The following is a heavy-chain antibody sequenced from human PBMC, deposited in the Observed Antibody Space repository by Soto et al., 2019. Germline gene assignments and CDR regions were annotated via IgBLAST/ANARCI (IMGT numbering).Heavy chain of an antibody. CDR1: GLTFSISW. CDR2: INPAGNVQ. Sequence: VQLVESGGGLVQPGESLRLSCTASGLTFSISWMTWVRQAPGEGLEWVSNINPAGNVQHYADSVKERFTISRDNAKNSLFLQMSGLRVEDTAVYYCATANTPYALDMWGQETMVTVSS. CDR3: ATANTPYALDM. J-gene: IGHJ3*02. V-gene: IGHV3-7*01.